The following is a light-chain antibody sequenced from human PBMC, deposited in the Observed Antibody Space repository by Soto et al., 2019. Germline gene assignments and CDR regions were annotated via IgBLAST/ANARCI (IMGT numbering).Light chain of an antibody. V-gene: IGLV1-47*01. CDR1: SSNIGSHY. CDR2: RNN. Sequence: QAVVTQPPSASGTPGQRVTISCSGSSSNIGSHYVFWFQQLPGTAPKLLFYRNNQRPSGVPDRFSGSKSGTSASLAISGLRSEDEADYYCAAWDDSLSGWVFGGGTKLTVL. CDR3: AAWDDSLSGWV. J-gene: IGLJ3*02.